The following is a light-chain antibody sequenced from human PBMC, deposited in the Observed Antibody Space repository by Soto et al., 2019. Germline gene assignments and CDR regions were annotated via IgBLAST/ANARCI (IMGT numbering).Light chain of an antibody. V-gene: IGKV3-20*01. J-gene: IGKJ1*01. CDR1: QSIKSSS. Sequence: ENVLTQSPGTLSLSPGERATLSCRASQSIKSSSLAWYQQRPGQAPRLLMYGASSRATGIPDKFSGSGSGTDFTLTISRLEPEDFAVYYCQQYGSSPRTFGQGTKVDIK. CDR2: GAS. CDR3: QQYGSSPRT.